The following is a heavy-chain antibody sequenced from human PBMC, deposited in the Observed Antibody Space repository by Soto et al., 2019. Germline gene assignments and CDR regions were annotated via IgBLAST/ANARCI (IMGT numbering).Heavy chain of an antibody. CDR1: GGSISSGGYY. V-gene: IGHV4-31*03. CDR3: ARGVTMVRGVIHPPYFDY. D-gene: IGHD3-10*01. J-gene: IGHJ4*02. Sequence: QVQLQESGPGLVKPSQTLSLTCTVSGGSISSGGYYWSWIRQHPGKGLEWIGYIYYSGSTYYNPSLKNRVTISVDTSKTQFSLKLSSGTAADPAVYYCARGVTMVRGVIHPPYFDYWGQGTLVTVSS. CDR2: IYYSGST.